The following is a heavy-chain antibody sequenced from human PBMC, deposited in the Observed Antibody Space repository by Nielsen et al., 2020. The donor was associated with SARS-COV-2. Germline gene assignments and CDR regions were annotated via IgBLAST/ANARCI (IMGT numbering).Heavy chain of an antibody. V-gene: IGHV4-61*01. CDR2: IFYRGNT. J-gene: IGHJ4*02. D-gene: IGHD5-18*01. CDR3: ARDQGGNSFAYYFES. Sequence: GSLRLSCIVSGGSISTGSHYWSWIRQPPGKGLEWIGYIFYRGNTNYNPSLKSRVTISVDTSKNQFSLKVNSVTAADTAVYYCARDQGGNSFAYYFESWGQGTLVTVSS. CDR1: GGSISTGSHY.